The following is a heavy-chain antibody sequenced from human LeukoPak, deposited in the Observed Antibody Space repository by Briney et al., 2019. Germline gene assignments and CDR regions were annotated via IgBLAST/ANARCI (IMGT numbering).Heavy chain of an antibody. J-gene: IGHJ4*02. Sequence: SETLSLTCEVYGESLSGCYWSWIRQSPGKGLEWIGETTRSGTIVYNPSLKSRSTISVEMSKNQVSLNLSSVTAADTAVYYCATYSNYERRSVGYWGQGTLVTVSS. CDR2: TTRSGTI. CDR3: ATYSNYERRSVGY. D-gene: IGHD4-11*01. CDR1: GESLSGCY. V-gene: IGHV4-34*01.